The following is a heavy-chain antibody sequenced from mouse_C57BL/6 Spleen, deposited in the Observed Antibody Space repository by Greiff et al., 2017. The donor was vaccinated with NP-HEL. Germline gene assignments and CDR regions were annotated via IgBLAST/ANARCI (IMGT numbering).Heavy chain of an antibody. CDR3: AREYYGSSGWYFDV. V-gene: IGHV5-17*01. J-gene: IGHJ1*03. Sequence: SGGGLVKPGGSLKLSCAASGFTFSDYGMHWVRQAPEKGLEWIAYISSGSSTIYYADTVKGRFTISRDNAKNTLFLQMTSLRSEDTAMYYCAREYYGSSGWYFDVGGTGTTVTVSS. CDR2: ISSGSSTI. CDR1: GFTFSDYG. D-gene: IGHD1-1*01.